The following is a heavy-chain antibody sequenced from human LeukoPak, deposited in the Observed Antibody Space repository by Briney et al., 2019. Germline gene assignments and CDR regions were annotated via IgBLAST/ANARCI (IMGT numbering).Heavy chain of an antibody. CDR2: SSGSGGST. CDR3: AKGYDFWSAHAMDV. Sequence: GGSLRLSCAASGFTFSSYAMSWVRQAPGKGLEWVSASSGSGGSTYYADSVKGRFTISRDNSKDTLYLQMNSLRGEDTAVYYCAKGYDFWSAHAMDVWGQGTTVTVSS. V-gene: IGHV3-23*01. J-gene: IGHJ6*02. CDR1: GFTFSSYA. D-gene: IGHD3-3*01.